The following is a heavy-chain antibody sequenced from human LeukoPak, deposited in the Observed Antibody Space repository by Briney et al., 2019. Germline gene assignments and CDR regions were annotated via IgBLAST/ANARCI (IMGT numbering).Heavy chain of an antibody. J-gene: IGHJ4*02. V-gene: IGHV3-33*01. Sequence: PGGSLRLSCAASGFTFSSYGVHWVRQAPGKGLEWVAVIWYDGSNKYYADSVKGRFTISRDNSKNTLYLQMNSLRAEDTAVYYCARAPRGELFLDYWGQGTLVTVSS. CDR3: ARAPRGELFLDY. D-gene: IGHD3-10*01. CDR2: IWYDGSNK. CDR1: GFTFSSYG.